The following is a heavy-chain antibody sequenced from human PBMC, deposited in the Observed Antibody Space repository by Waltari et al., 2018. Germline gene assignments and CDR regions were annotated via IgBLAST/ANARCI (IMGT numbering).Heavy chain of an antibody. CDR1: GYSIRSGFY. CDR3: AREMEYFQH. Sequence: QVQLQESGPGLVKPSETLSLTCAVSGYSIRSGFYWGWFRQPPGKGLEWIGSIYHSGSTYYNPSLKSRVTISVDTSKNQFSLKLSSVTAADTAVYYCAREMEYFQHWGQGTLVTVSS. D-gene: IGHD2-8*01. CDR2: IYHSGST. J-gene: IGHJ1*01. V-gene: IGHV4-38-2*02.